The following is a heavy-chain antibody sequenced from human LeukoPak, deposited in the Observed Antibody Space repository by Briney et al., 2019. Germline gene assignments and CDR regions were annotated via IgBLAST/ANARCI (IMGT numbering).Heavy chain of an antibody. D-gene: IGHD1-14*01. V-gene: IGHV4-59*08. J-gene: IGHJ4*02. CDR3: ARHGTISSESYFDY. Sequence: SETLSLTCTVSGGSIGSYYWSWIRQPPEKGLEWIGYIYDSGRTNYNPSLKSRVTISGDTSKNQSSLKLSSVTAADTAVYYCARHGTISSESYFDYWGQGALVTVSS. CDR1: GGSIGSYY. CDR2: IYDSGRT.